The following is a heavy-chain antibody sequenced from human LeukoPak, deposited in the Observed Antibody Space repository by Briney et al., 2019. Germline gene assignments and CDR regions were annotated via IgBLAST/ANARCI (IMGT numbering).Heavy chain of an antibody. CDR1: GYTFTGYY. CDR2: INPNSGGT. CDR3: ARDLLAYCGADCYSIDP. V-gene: IGHV1-2*02. Sequence: ASVKVSCKASGYTFTGYYMHWVRQAPGQGLEWMGWINPNSGGTNYAQKFQGRVTMTRDTSISTAYMELSRLRSDDTAVYYCARDLLAYCGADCYSIDPWGQGTQVTVSS. J-gene: IGHJ5*02. D-gene: IGHD2-21*01.